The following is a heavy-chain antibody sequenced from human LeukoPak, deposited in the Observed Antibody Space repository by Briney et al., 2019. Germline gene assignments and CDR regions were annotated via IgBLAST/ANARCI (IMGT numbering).Heavy chain of an antibody. J-gene: IGHJ4*02. Sequence: SQTLSLTCTVSGDPISSGSYSWSWIRQPAGKGLEWIGRIYISGSTNYNPSLKSRVTISVDASKKQFSLKLSSVTAADTAVYYCARESVYDFWSGYHYFDYWGQGTLVTVSS. CDR1: GDPISSGSYS. CDR2: IYISGST. D-gene: IGHD3-3*01. V-gene: IGHV4-61*02. CDR3: ARESVYDFWSGYHYFDY.